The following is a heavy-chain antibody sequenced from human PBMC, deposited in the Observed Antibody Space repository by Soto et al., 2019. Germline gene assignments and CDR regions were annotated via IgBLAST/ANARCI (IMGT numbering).Heavy chain of an antibody. J-gene: IGHJ4*02. CDR3: ARVGGDRGSYQTDY. D-gene: IGHD1-26*01. CDR1: GYTFINYG. CDR2: ISAYNGNT. V-gene: IGHV1-18*01. Sequence: QVPLVQSGAEVKEPGASVKVSCKASGYTFINYGINWVRQAPGQGLEWMGWISAYNGNTNYAQKLQDRVTMTTDTSTSTAYMELRSLRSDDTAVYYCARVGGDRGSYQTDYWGQGTLVTVSS.